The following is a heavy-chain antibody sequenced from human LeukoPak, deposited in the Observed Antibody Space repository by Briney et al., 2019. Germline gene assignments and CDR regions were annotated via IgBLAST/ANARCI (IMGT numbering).Heavy chain of an antibody. D-gene: IGHD3-9*01. CDR2: INPNSGGT. CDR3: ARGAYYDILTGYYNFDY. Sequence: ASVKVSCKASGYTFTCYYMHWVRQAPGQGHEWMGRINPNSGGTNYAQKFQGRVTITRDTSISTAYMELSRLRSDDTAVYYCARGAYYDILTGYYNFDYGGQGTLVTVSA. J-gene: IGHJ4*02. CDR1: GYTFTCYY. V-gene: IGHV1-2*06.